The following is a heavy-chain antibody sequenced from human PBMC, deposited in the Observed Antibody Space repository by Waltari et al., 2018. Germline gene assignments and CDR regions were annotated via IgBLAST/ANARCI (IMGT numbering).Heavy chain of an antibody. CDR2: IYYSGST. Sequence: QVQLQESGPGLVKPSETLSLTCTASGGSISSYYWSWIRQPPGQGLEWIGYIYYSGSTNYNPSLKSRVTISVDTSKNQFSLKLSSVTAADTAVYYCASTMVQGVIIDYYYYYMDVWGKGTTVTVSS. J-gene: IGHJ6*03. CDR1: GGSISSYY. D-gene: IGHD3-10*01. V-gene: IGHV4-59*01. CDR3: ASTMVQGVIIDYYYYYMDV.